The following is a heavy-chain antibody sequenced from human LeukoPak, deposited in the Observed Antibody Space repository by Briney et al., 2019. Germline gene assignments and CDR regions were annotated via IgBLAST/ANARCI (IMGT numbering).Heavy chain of an antibody. D-gene: IGHD3-10*01. V-gene: IGHV4-39*07. CDR3: ASSGSYYYYYYYMDV. CDR2: IYYSGST. CDR1: GGSISSSSYY. J-gene: IGHJ6*03. Sequence: PSETLSLTCTVSGGSISSSSYYWGWIRQPPGKGLEWIGSIYYSGSTYYNPSLKSRVTISVDTSKNQFSLKLSSVTAADTAVYYCASSGSYYYYYYYMDVWGKGTTVTVSS.